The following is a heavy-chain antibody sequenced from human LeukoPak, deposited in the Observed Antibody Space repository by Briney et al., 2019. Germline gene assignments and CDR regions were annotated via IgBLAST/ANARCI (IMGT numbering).Heavy chain of an antibody. J-gene: IGHJ5*02. CDR1: GFTVSSNY. D-gene: IGHD1-14*01. Sequence: GGSLRLSCAASGFTVSSNYMSWVRQAPGKGLEWVAVISHDGSIKFSADSVKGRFTISRDNSKNTLYLQMNSLRDEDTALYYCARDSITTGGTVYNWFDPWGQGTLVTVSS. V-gene: IGHV3-30-3*01. CDR3: ARDSITTGGTVYNWFDP. CDR2: ISHDGSIK.